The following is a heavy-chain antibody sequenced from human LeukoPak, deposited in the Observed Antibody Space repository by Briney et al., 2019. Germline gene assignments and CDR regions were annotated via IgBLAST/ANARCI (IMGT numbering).Heavy chain of an antibody. CDR3: ARDGGGIVVVPAAPGDY. CDR2: ISSDGDNK. Sequence: GGSLRLSCAASGFIFSNYALHWVRQAPGKGLEWVAAISSDGDNKYYADSVKGRFTISRDNSKNTLYLQMNSLRAEDTAVYYCARDGGGIVVVPAAPGDYWGQGTLVTVSS. D-gene: IGHD2-2*01. V-gene: IGHV3-30-3*01. J-gene: IGHJ4*02. CDR1: GFIFSNYA.